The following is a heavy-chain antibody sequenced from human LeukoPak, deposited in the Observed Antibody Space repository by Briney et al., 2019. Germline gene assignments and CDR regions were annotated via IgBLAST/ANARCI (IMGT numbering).Heavy chain of an antibody. CDR1: GCTFSSYA. CDR3: AKGSIEYGYYYYMDV. V-gene: IGHV3-23*01. J-gene: IGHJ6*03. D-gene: IGHD6-6*01. CDR2: ISGSGGST. Sequence: GGSLRLSCAASGCTFSSYAMSWVRQAPGKGLEWVSAISGSGGSTYYADSVKGRFTISRDNSKNTLYLQMNNLRAEDTAVYYCAKGSIEYGYYYYMDVWGKGTTVTVCS.